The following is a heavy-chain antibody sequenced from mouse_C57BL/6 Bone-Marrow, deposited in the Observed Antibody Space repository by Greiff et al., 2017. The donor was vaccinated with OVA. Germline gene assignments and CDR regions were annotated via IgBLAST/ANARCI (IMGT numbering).Heavy chain of an antibody. CDR3: ARSGDYYGSWYFDV. CDR2: INPSTGGT. CDR1: GYSFTGYY. Sequence: VQLKQSGPELVKPGASVKISCKASGYSFTGYYMNWVKQSPEKSLEWIGEINPSTGGTTYNQKFKAKATLTVDKSSSTAYMQLKSLTSEDSAVYYCARSGDYYGSWYFDVWGTGSTVTVSS. J-gene: IGHJ1*03. D-gene: IGHD1-1*01. V-gene: IGHV1-42*01.